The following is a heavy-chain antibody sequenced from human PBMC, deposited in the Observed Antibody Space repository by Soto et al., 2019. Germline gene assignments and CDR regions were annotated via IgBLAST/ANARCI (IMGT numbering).Heavy chain of an antibody. D-gene: IGHD1-1*01. CDR1: GFTFSSYS. CDR2: ISSSSSYI. V-gene: IGHV3-21*01. J-gene: IGHJ3*02. Sequence: EVQLVESGGGLVKPGGSLRLSCAASGFTFSSYSMNWVRQAPGKGLEWVSSISSSSSYIYYADSVKGRFTISRDNAKNSLYLQMKSLRAEDTAVYYCARRRTTGTTMDAFDIWGQGTMVTVSS. CDR3: ARRRTTGTTMDAFDI.